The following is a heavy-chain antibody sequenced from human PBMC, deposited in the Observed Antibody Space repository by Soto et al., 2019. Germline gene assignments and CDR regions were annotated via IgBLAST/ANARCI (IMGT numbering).Heavy chain of an antibody. V-gene: IGHV3-23*01. CDR1: GFTFSSYA. D-gene: IGHD3-22*01. Sequence: PGGSLRLSCAASGFTFSSYAMSWVRQAPGKGLEWVSAISGSGGSTYYADSVKGRFTISRDNSKNTLYLQMNSLRAEDTAVYYCAKVLHGRFPLYDSSGSARVGFDYWGQGTLVTVSS. CDR3: AKVLHGRFPLYDSSGSARVGFDY. J-gene: IGHJ4*02. CDR2: ISGSGGST.